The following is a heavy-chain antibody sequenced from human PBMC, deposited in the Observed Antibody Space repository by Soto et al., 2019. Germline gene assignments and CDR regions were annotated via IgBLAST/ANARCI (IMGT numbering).Heavy chain of an antibody. J-gene: IGHJ5*02. CDR1: GGSVSRGSYY. CDR3: ARYSSGWYWFDP. V-gene: IGHV4-61*01. Sequence: PADTLSLTCTVSGGSVSRGSYYWRCVRQPPGKGLEWIGYIYYSGSTNYNPSLKSRVTISVDTSKNQFSLKLSSVTAADTAVYYCARYSSGWYWFDPWGQGTLVTV. CDR2: IYYSGST. D-gene: IGHD6-19*01.